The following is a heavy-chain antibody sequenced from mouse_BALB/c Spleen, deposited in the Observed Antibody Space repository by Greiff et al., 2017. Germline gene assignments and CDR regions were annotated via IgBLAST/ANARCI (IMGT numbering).Heavy chain of an antibody. D-gene: IGHD1-1*01. V-gene: IGHV5-6*01. CDR1: GFTFSSYG. J-gene: IGHJ4*01. CDR3: ARQDYYGSSYVAMDY. Sequence: EVQGVESGGDLVKPGGSLKLSCAASGFTFSSYGMSWVRQTPDKRLEWVATISSGGSYTYYPDSVKGRFTISRDNAKNTLYLQMSSLKSEDTAMYYCARQDYYGSSYVAMDYWGQGTSVTVSS. CDR2: ISSGGSYT.